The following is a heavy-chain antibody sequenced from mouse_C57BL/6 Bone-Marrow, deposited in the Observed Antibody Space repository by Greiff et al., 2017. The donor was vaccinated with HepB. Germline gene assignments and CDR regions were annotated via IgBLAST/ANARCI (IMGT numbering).Heavy chain of an antibody. CDR3: ARDLFEFDY. J-gene: IGHJ2*01. Sequence: EVKLMESGGGLVKPGGSLKLSCAASGFTFSSYAMSWVRQTPEKRLEWVATISDGGSYTYYPDNVKGRFTISRDNAKNNLYLQMSHLKSEDTAMYYCARDLFEFDYWGQGTTLTVS. CDR1: GFTFSSYA. CDR2: ISDGGSYT. V-gene: IGHV5-4*01.